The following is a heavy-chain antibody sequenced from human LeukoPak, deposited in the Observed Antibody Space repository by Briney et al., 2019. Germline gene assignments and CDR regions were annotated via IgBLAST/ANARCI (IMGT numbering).Heavy chain of an antibody. CDR1: GYCFTSYW. CDR2: IDPSDSYT. J-gene: IGHJ4*02. Sequence: GESLQISSKGSGYCFTSYWISWVRQMPGKGREWMGRIDPSDSYTNYSPSFQGHVTISADKSISTAYLQWSSLKASDTAMYYCARPHSSGWYEAYWGQGALVTVSS. CDR3: ARPHSSGWYEAY. D-gene: IGHD6-19*01. V-gene: IGHV5-10-1*01.